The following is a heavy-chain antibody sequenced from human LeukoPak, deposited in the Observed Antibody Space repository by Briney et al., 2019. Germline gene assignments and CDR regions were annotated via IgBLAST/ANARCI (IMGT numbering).Heavy chain of an antibody. J-gene: IGHJ5*02. CDR1: GYTFTSYG. CDR3: ASYCSSTSCYNRGHWFDP. V-gene: IGHV1-18*01. Sequence: ASVKVSCKASGYTFTSYGISWVRQAPGQGLEWMGWISAYNGNTNYAQKLQGRVTMTTDTSTSTAYMELSRLRSDDTAVYYCASYCSSTSCYNRGHWFDPWGQGTLVTVSS. D-gene: IGHD2-2*02. CDR2: ISAYNGNT.